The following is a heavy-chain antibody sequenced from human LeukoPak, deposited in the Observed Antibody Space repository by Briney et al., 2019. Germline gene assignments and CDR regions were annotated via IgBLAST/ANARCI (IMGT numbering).Heavy chain of an antibody. CDR1: GFPFDDYD. D-gene: IGHD3-22*01. CDR2: FSWYSGSI. Sequence: GGSLSLSCAASGFPFDDYDMQGLRRSPGRAGEGVSGFSWYSGSIGYADSVKGRFTISRDNAKNSLYLQMNSLRAEDTALYYCAKDVLQNYYDSTPGPMDVWGQGTTVTVSS. J-gene: IGHJ6*02. CDR3: AKDVLQNYYDSTPGPMDV. V-gene: IGHV3-9*01.